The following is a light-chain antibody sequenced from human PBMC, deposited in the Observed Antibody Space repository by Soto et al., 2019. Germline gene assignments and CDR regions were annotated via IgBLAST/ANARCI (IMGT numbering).Light chain of an antibody. CDR2: GAS. J-gene: IGKJ1*01. CDR1: QSVSSN. V-gene: IGKV3-15*01. CDR3: QQYNNWPRT. Sequence: EIVMTQSPGTLSVSPGERATLSCRASQSVSSNLAWYQQKPGQAPRLLIYGASTRATGIPARFSGSGSGTEFTLTISRLQSEDFAVYYCQQYNNWPRTFGQGTKVEIK.